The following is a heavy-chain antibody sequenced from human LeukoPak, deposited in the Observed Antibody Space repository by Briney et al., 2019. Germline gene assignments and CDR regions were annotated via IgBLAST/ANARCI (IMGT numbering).Heavy chain of an antibody. D-gene: IGHD2-21*01. CDR2: IYHSGST. CDR1: GYSISSGYY. J-gene: IGHJ5*02. CDR3: ARDIPSSNWFDP. V-gene: IGHV4-38-2*02. Sequence: SETLSLTCTVSGYSISSGYYWGWIRQPPGKGLEWIGSIYHSGSTYYNPSLKSRVTISVDTSKNQFSLKLSSVTAADTAVYYCARDIPSSNWFDPWGQGTLVTVSS.